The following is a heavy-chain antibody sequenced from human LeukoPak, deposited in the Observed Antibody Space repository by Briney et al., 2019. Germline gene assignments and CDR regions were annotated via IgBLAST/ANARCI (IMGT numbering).Heavy chain of an antibody. CDR1: GGSFSGYY. CDR3: ATLTVTESFDY. D-gene: IGHD4-17*01. J-gene: IGHJ4*02. V-gene: IGHV4-59*10. Sequence: SETLSLTCAVYGGSFSGYYWSWLRQPAGKGLEYIGRIYTSGSTNYNPSLKSRVTISVDTSKNQFSLRLDSVTAADTAVYYCATLTVTESFDYWGQGTLVTVSS. CDR2: IYTSGST.